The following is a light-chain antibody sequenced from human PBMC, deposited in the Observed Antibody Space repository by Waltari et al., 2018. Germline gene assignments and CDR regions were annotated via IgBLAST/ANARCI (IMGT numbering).Light chain of an antibody. CDR2: EGS. V-gene: IGLV2-23*01. CDR3: CSYAGSIL. J-gene: IGLJ2*01. Sequence: QSALTQPASVSGSPGQSITISCTGTSSDVGSYNLVSWYQQHPGKAPKLMIYEGSKRPSGVSKRFSGSKSGNTASLTIAGLQAEDEADYYCCSYAGSILFGGGTKLTVL. CDR1: SSDVGSYNL.